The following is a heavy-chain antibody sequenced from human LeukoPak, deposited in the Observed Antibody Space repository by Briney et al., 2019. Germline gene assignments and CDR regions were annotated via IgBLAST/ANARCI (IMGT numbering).Heavy chain of an antibody. V-gene: IGHV3-53*04. CDR3: ARVDYYYDSSGYYYEWFDP. CDR1: GFTFSSNY. Sequence: GGSLRLSCAASGFTFSSNYMSWVRQAPGKGLEWVSVIYSGGSTYYADSVKGRFTISRHNSKNTLYLQMNSLRAEDTAVYYCARVDYYYDSSGYYYEWFDPWGQGTLVTVSS. D-gene: IGHD3-22*01. J-gene: IGHJ5*02. CDR2: IYSGGST.